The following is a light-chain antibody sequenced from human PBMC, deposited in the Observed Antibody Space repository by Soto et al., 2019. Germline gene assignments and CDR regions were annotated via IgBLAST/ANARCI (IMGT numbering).Light chain of an antibody. V-gene: IGLV2-14*01. Sequence: QPVLTQPASVSGSPGQSITISCTGTSSDVGGYNYVSWYQHHPGKAPKLMIYAVSNRPSGVSNRFSGSKSDNTASLTISGLQAEDEADYYCSSYTSSSIVVFGGGTKLTVL. CDR3: SSYTSSSIVV. J-gene: IGLJ2*01. CDR2: AVS. CDR1: SSDVGGYNY.